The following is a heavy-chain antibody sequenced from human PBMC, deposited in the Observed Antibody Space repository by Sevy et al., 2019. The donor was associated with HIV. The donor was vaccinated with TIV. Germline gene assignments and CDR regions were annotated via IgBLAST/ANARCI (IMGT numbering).Heavy chain of an antibody. CDR1: EFTFSSYW. CDR3: ARSGVSYDYGMDV. CDR2: IKQDGSEK. Sequence: GGSLRLSCAASEFTFSSYWMSWVRQAPGKGLEWVANIKQDGSEKYYVDSVKGRFTISRDNAKNSLYLQRNSLRAEDTALYYCARSGVSYDYGMDVWGQGTPVTVSS. D-gene: IGHD2-8*01. J-gene: IGHJ6*02. V-gene: IGHV3-7*01.